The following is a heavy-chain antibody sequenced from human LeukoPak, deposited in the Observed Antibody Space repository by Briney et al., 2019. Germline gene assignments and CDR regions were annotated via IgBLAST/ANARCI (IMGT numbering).Heavy chain of an antibody. Sequence: SETLSLTCTVSGGSISSYYWSWIRQPPGKGLEWIGYTYYSGSTNYNPSLKSRVTISVDTSKNQFSLKLSSVTAADTAVYYCARHKDYYYGSGSSFDYWGQGTLVTVSS. D-gene: IGHD3-10*01. CDR1: GGSISSYY. CDR2: TYYSGST. V-gene: IGHV4-59*08. CDR3: ARHKDYYYGSGSSFDY. J-gene: IGHJ4*02.